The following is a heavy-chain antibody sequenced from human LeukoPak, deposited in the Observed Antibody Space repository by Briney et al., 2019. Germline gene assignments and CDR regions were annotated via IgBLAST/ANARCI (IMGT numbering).Heavy chain of an antibody. Sequence: ASVKVSCRASGYTFNKFGITWVRQAPGQGLECMGWISAYNGKTKYTQKFQDRVTMTTDASTTTAYMELRSLRFDDTAVYYCAIAEDPAMVNVGDYYYYAMDIWGQGTTVTVSS. J-gene: IGHJ6*02. D-gene: IGHD5-18*01. CDR2: ISAYNGKT. V-gene: IGHV1-18*01. CDR1: GYTFNKFG. CDR3: AIAEDPAMVNVGDYYYYAMDI.